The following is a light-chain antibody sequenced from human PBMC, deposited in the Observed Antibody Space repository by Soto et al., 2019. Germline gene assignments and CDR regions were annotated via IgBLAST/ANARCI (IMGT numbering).Light chain of an antibody. CDR2: DAS. V-gene: IGKV1-33*01. CDR1: QDISNY. Sequence: DIQMTQSPSSLSASVGDRVTITCQASQDISNYLNWYQQKPGKAPKLLIYDASNLETGVPSRFSGSGSGTDFTFTISSLHPEDIETYYCQQYDNLQLTFGGGNKVEIK. J-gene: IGKJ4*01. CDR3: QQYDNLQLT.